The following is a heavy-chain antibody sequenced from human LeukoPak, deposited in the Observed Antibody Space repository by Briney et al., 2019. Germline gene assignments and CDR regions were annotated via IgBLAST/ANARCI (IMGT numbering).Heavy chain of an antibody. Sequence: SETLSLTCTVSGGSISNYYWSWIRQPPGKELEWIGYIYYSGSTNYNPSLKSRVTISVDTSKNQFSLKLSSVAAADTAVYYCARAHSYDSSGYPHDAFDIWGQGTWSPSLQ. D-gene: IGHD3-22*01. J-gene: IGHJ3*02. V-gene: IGHV4-59*01. CDR3: ARAHSYDSSGYPHDAFDI. CDR1: GGSISNYY. CDR2: IYYSGST.